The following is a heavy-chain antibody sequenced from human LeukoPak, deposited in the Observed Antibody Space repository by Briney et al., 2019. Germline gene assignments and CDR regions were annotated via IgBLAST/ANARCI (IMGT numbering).Heavy chain of an antibody. CDR1: GGSISSSSYY. CDR3: ARLRSGGIDYYYYYMDV. D-gene: IGHD3-3*01. V-gene: IGHV4-39*07. CDR2: IYYSGST. J-gene: IGHJ6*03. Sequence: SETLSLTCTVSGGSISSSSYYWGWIRQPPGKGLEWIGSIYYSGSTYYNPSLKSRVTISVDTSKNQFSLKLSSVTAADTAVYYCARLRSGGIDYYYYYMDVWGKGTTVTVSS.